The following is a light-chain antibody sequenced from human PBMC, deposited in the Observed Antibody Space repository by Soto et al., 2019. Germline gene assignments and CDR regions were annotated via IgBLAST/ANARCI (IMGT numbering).Light chain of an antibody. CDR1: QSVSSNY. Sequence: EIVLTQSPGTLSLSPGERATLSCRASQSVSSNYLAWYQHKPGQAPRLLIYGASSGATGIPARFSGSGSGTDFTLTINGLEAEDVAVYYCQQYYSAWWTFGQGTKVEI. CDR3: QQYYSAWWT. J-gene: IGKJ1*01. V-gene: IGKV3-20*01. CDR2: GAS.